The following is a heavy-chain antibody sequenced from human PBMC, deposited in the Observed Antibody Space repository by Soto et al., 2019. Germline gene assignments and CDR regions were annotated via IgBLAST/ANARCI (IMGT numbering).Heavy chain of an antibody. CDR1: GYTFTSYG. CDR2: ISAYNGNT. J-gene: IGHJ5*02. CDR3: ARTLNVDTAMVPSNWFDP. Sequence: ASVKVSCKASGYTFTSYGISWVRQAPGQGLEWMGWISAYNGNTNYAQKLQGRVTMTTDTSTSTAYMELRSLRSDDTDVYYCARTLNVDTAMVPSNWFDPWGQGTLVTVSS. V-gene: IGHV1-18*01. D-gene: IGHD5-18*01.